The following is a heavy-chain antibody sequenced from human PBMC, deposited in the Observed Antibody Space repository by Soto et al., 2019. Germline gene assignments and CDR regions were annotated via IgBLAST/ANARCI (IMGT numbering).Heavy chain of an antibody. CDR1: GGSISSSSYY. J-gene: IGHJ4*02. CDR2: IYYSGST. V-gene: IGHV4-39*01. CDR3: ARHRGPTGDNFDY. Sequence: SETLSLTCTVSGGSISSSSYYWGWIRQPPGKGLEWIGSIYYSGSTYYNPSLKSRVTISVDTSKNQFSLKLSSVTAADTAVYYCARHRGPTGDNFDYWGQGILVTVSS. D-gene: IGHD2-21*02.